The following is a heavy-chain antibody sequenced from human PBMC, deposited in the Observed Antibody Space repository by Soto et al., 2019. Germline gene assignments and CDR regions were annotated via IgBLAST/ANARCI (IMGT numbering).Heavy chain of an antibody. CDR3: AREHYHTFPQFKDY. CDR1: SYTFTSYG. CDR2: ISAFNGYT. V-gene: IGHV1-18*01. D-gene: IGHD3-3*01. J-gene: IGHJ4*02. Sequence: QVQLVQSGAEVKKPGASVKVSCKASSYTFTSYGISWVRQAPGQGLEWMGWISAFNGYTNYAQNLQGRVTMTADTSTSTAYMELRSLRSDDTAVYYCAREHYHTFPQFKDYWGQGTLLTVSS.